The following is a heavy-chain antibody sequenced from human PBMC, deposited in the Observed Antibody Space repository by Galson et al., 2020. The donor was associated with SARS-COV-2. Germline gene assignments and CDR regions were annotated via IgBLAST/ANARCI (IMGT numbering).Heavy chain of an antibody. J-gene: IGHJ4*02. D-gene: IGHD2-2*01. CDR2: ISGSGGST. V-gene: IGHV3-23*01. CDR1: GFTFSSYA. CDR3: AKPPAAILQYYFDY. Sequence: GESLKISCAASGFTFSSYAMSWVRQAPGKGLEWVSAISGSGGSTYYADSVKGRFTISRDNSKNTLYLQMNSLRAEDTAVYYCAKPPAAILQYYFDYWGQGTLVTVSS.